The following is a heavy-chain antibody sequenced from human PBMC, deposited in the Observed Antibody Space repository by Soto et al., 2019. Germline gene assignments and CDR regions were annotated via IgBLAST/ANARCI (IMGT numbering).Heavy chain of an antibody. CDR3: VKDGQVVANPFES. CDR2: ISGSGGST. V-gene: IGHV3-23*01. CDR1: GFTFSSYA. Sequence: GGSLRLSCAASGFTFSSYAMSWVRQAPGKGLEWVSAISGSGGSTYYADSVKGRFTISRDNSKNTLYLQMSSLSTEDTAVYYCVKDGQVVANPFESWGQGTMVPVSS. J-gene: IGHJ4*02. D-gene: IGHD3-22*01.